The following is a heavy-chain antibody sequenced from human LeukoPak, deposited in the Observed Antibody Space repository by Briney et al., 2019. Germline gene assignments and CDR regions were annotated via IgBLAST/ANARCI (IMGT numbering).Heavy chain of an antibody. J-gene: IGHJ4*02. D-gene: IGHD6-19*01. V-gene: IGHV4-59*01. Sequence: SETLSLTCTVSGGSISTYQWSWIRQPPGKGLLWIGNIYRSGSTNYNASLKSRVTISVDTSKNQFSLKLTSVTAADTAVYYCARDGRQWLAQFDYWGQGTLVTVSS. CDR3: ARDGRQWLAQFDY. CDR1: GGSISTYQ. CDR2: IYRSGST.